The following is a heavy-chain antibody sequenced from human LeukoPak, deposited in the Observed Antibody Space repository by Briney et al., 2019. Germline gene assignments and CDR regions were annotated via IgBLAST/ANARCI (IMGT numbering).Heavy chain of an antibody. D-gene: IGHD3-3*01. Sequence: QAGGSLRLSCAVSGFTVSSNYMSWVRQPPGKGLEWVSGIYTGGSTYSADSVKGRFTIFRDNSKNTLHLQMHSLRVEDTAVYYCAKGAYYDFWSGHYYYYYMDVWGKGTTVTVSS. CDR3: AKGAYYDFWSGHYYYYYMDV. CDR1: GFTVSSNY. J-gene: IGHJ6*03. V-gene: IGHV3-53*01. CDR2: IYTGGST.